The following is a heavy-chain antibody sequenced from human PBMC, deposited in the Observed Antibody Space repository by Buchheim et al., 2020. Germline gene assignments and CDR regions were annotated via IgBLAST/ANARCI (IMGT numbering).Heavy chain of an antibody. CDR3: AKSVGVVTFITGPHFDY. Sequence: QVQLVESGGGVVQPGRSLRLSCAASGFTFSSYGMHWVRQAPGKGLEWVAVISYDGSNKYYADSVKGRFTISRDNSKNTLYLQMNSLRAEDTAVYYCAKSVGVVTFITGPHFDYWGQGTL. V-gene: IGHV3-30*18. CDR2: ISYDGSNK. D-gene: IGHD2-8*02. J-gene: IGHJ4*02. CDR1: GFTFSSYG.